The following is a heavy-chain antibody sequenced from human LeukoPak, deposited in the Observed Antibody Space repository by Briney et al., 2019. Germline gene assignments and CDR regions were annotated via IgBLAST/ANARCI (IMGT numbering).Heavy chain of an antibody. J-gene: IGHJ4*02. CDR3: ARGRREVTMVRGVRFDY. D-gene: IGHD3-10*01. V-gene: IGHV4-34*01. CDR1: GGSFSGYY. CDR2: INHSGST. Sequence: SETLSLTCAVYGGSFSGYYWSWIRQPPGKGLEWIGEINHSGSTNYNPSHRSRVTISVDTSKNQFSLKLSSVTAADTAVYYCARGRREVTMVRGVRFDYWGQGTLVTVSS.